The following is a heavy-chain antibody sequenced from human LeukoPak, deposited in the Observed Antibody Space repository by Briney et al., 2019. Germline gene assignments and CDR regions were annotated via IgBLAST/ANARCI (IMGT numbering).Heavy chain of an antibody. D-gene: IGHD1-14*01. CDR2: VFHSGNT. CDR3: ARDGKYNMSPGFDP. Sequence: SETLSLTCTVSGGSISSDDDYWSWIRLHPGKGLEWIGYVFHSGNTHYNPSLESRITISVDTSKNQFSLKLTSVTAADTAVYYCARDGKYNMSPGFDPWGQGTLVTVSS. J-gene: IGHJ5*02. CDR1: GGSISSDDDY. V-gene: IGHV4-31*03.